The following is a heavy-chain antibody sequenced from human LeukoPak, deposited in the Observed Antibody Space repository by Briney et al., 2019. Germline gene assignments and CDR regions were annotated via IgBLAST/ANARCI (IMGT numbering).Heavy chain of an antibody. D-gene: IGHD3-3*01. CDR2: ISSSISYI. J-gene: IGHJ4*02. Sequence: GGSLKLSCVASGFTFSRYSMNWVRQAPGKGLEWVSSISSSISYIYYADSVKGRFTISRDNAKNSLYLQMNSLRAEDTAVYYCARVPDDFWSGYFVDYWGQGTLVTVSS. CDR1: GFTFSRYS. V-gene: IGHV3-21*01. CDR3: ARVPDDFWSGYFVDY.